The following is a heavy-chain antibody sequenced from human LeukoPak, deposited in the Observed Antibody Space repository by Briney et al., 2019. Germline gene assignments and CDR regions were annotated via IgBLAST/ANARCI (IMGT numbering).Heavy chain of an antibody. V-gene: IGHV5-51*01. Sequence: GESLKISCKGSGNSFNNHFIGWVRQMPGKGLEWMGIIYPGDSETRYSPSFHGQVTISADKSISTVYLQWSSLEASDTAMYYCARRSTVIRGVLEEAFDYWGQGTLVTVSS. CDR1: GNSFNNHF. CDR2: IYPGDSET. J-gene: IGHJ4*02. CDR3: ARRSTVIRGVLEEAFDY. D-gene: IGHD3-10*01.